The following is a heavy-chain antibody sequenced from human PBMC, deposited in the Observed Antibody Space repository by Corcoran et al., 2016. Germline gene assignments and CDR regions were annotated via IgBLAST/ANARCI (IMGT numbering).Heavy chain of an antibody. D-gene: IGHD5-12*01. V-gene: IGHV3-33*01. CDR1: GFTFSSYG. Sequence: QVQLVESGGGVVQPGRSLRLSCAASGFTFSSYGMHWVRQAPGKGLGWVAGIWYDGSNKYYADYVKGRFTISRDNSKNTLYLQMNSLRAEDAAVYDCARDAHNTERGYSGYDLYYYYYGMDVWGQGTTVTVSS. CDR3: ARDAHNTERGYSGYDLYYYYYGMDV. J-gene: IGHJ6*02. CDR2: IWYDGSNK.